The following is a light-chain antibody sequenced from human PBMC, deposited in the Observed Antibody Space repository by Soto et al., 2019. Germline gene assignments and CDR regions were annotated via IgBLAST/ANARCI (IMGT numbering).Light chain of an antibody. CDR1: QSVNSN. J-gene: IGKJ4*01. V-gene: IGKV3-15*01. CDR2: GAS. Sequence: EIVMTQSPATLSVSPGEIATLYCSASQSVNSNLAWYQQIPGQAPRLLMYGASNRATGIPAKFSGSGSGTDFTLTISSLQSEDSAVYYCQQHINWPLTFGGGTKVDI. CDR3: QQHINWPLT.